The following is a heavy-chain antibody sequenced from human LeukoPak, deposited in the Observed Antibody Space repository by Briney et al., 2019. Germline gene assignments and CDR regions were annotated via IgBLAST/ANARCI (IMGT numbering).Heavy chain of an antibody. CDR2: TYYSGST. CDR1: GGSISSSSYD. Sequence: SENLSLNGTGSGGSISSSSYDRGWLRQPPEKGLEWNASTYYSGSTYYNPSHKSRVTIPDNMHKNQYSLNLSPVPAAVTAGSDCASGAMVHSYYYYMDVWGKGTTVTVSS. D-gene: IGHD3-10*01. V-gene: IGHV4-39*07. CDR3: ASGAMVHSYYYYMDV. J-gene: IGHJ6*03.